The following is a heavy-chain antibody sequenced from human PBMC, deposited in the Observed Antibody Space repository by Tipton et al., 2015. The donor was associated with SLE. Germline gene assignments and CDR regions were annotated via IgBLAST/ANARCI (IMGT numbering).Heavy chain of an antibody. CDR1: GGSISGQY. CDR2: IYYNGNT. J-gene: IGHJ3*02. V-gene: IGHV4-59*11. CDR3: ARVWLNNAFDI. D-gene: IGHD2/OR15-2a*01. Sequence: TLSLTCTVSGGSISGQYWSWIRQPPGKGLEWIGYIYYNGNTNYNPSLKSRVTISVDMSKNQIFLQMTSVTAADTAVYFCARVWLNNAFDIWGQGTRVTVSS.